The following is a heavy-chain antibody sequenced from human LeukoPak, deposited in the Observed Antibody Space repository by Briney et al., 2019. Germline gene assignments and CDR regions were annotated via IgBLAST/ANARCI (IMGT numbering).Heavy chain of an antibody. CDR3: ARGSTESPFDP. D-gene: IGHD4-11*01. V-gene: IGHV4-59*01. J-gene: IGHJ5*02. CDR2: IYYSGST. CDR1: GGSFSGYY. Sequence: PSETLSLTCAVYGGSFSGYYWSWIRQPPGKGLEWIGYIYYSGSTNYNPSLKSRVTISVDTSKNQFSLKLSSVTAADTAVYYCARGSTESPFDPWGQGTLVTVSS.